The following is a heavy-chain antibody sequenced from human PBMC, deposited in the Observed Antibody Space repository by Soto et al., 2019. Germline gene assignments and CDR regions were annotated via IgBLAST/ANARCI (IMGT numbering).Heavy chain of an antibody. V-gene: IGHV3-11*01. CDR1: GFTFSDNY. Sequence: GGSLRLSCAASGFTFSDNYMSWIRQAPGMGLEWVSYISSSGSIIYYADSVKGRFTISRDNAKNSLYLQMNSLRAEDTAVYYCARDIGYYESDGYFDYWGQGALVTVSS. CDR3: ARDIGYYESDGYFDY. J-gene: IGHJ4*02. CDR2: ISSSGSII. D-gene: IGHD3-22*01.